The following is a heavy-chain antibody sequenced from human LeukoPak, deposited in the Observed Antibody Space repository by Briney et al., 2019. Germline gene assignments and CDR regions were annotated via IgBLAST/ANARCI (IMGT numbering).Heavy chain of an antibody. CDR1: GYNFGSYW. D-gene: IGHD5-18*01. CDR2: IYPGDSET. Sequence: GESLKISCEASGYNFGSYWPGWVRQTPGKGLEWMGIIYPGDSETRYSPSFEGQVTISVDKSTAFLQWSSLKASDTGMYYCARHRETTMARRAFDYWGQGTLVTVSS. CDR3: ARHRETTMARRAFDY. V-gene: IGHV5-51*01. J-gene: IGHJ4*02.